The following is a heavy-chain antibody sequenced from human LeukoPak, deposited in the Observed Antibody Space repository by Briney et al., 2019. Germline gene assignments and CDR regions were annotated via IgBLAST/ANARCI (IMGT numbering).Heavy chain of an antibody. CDR1: GFTFSSYS. J-gene: IGHJ3*02. V-gene: IGHV3-21*01. Sequence: GSLRLSCAASGFTFSSYSMNWFRQAPGKGLEWVSSISSSSSYIYYADSVKGRFTISRDNAKNSLYLQMNSLRAEDTAVYYCARDGLASYGSGSYYNWYAFDIWGQGTMVTVSS. CDR3: ARDGLASYGSGSYYNWYAFDI. CDR2: ISSSSSYI. D-gene: IGHD3-10*01.